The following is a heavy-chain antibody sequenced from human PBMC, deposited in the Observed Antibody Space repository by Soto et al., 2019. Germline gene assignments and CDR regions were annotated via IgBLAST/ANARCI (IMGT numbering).Heavy chain of an antibody. CDR2: MKQDGSVK. D-gene: IGHD6-6*01. Sequence: LRLSCAASGFIFSNYWMSWVRQAPGKGLEWVANMKQDGSVKYYVDSVKGRFTVSRDNAKNSLYLQMNSLRAEDTAMYYCARIGYSSSTFDYWGPGPLGTVSS. V-gene: IGHV3-7*01. CDR3: ARIGYSSSTFDY. CDR1: GFIFSNYW. J-gene: IGHJ4*02.